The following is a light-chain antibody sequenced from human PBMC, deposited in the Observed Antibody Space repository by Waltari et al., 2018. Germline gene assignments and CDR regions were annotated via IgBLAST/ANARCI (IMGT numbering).Light chain of an antibody. CDR3: QHYVRLPVT. V-gene: IGKV3-20*01. J-gene: IGKJ1*01. CDR2: DAS. CDR1: QSFSRA. Sequence: EIVLTQSPGNLSLSPGERATLSCRASQSFSRALAWYQQKPGQAPRLLIYDASTRAIGIPDRFSGSGSGTDFSLTISRLEPEDFAVYYCQHYVRLPVTFGQGTTVEIK.